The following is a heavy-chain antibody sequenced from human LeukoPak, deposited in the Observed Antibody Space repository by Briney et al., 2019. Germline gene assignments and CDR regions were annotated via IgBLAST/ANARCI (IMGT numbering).Heavy chain of an antibody. CDR3: ARGVRGATFYWYFDL. J-gene: IGHJ2*01. CDR1: GGSISSYY. D-gene: IGHD1-26*01. V-gene: IGHV4-59*01. CDR2: IYYSGTT. Sequence: SETLSLTCTVSGGSISSYYWSWIRQPPGKGLEWIGYIYYSGTTNYNPPLKSRVTISVDTSKNQFSLKLSSVTAADTAVYYCARGVRGATFYWYFDLWGRGTQVTVSS.